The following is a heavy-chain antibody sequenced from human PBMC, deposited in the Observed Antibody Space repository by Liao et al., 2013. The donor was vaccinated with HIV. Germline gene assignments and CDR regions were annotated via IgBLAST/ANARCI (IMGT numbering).Heavy chain of an antibody. CDR3: GRGGLEGYGDYPGY. V-gene: IGHV4-61*02. D-gene: IGHD4-17*01. J-gene: IGHJ4*02. CDR1: GDLIRRDNYY. CDR2: LYRYVNHWDH. Sequence: QVRLQESGPGLVKPSQTLSLTCTVSGDLIRRDNYYWTWIRQPAGTGLEWIGTYLYRYVNHWDHQLQPLLKSRVSMSVDTSKNQFSLNMSSVTAADTAVYYCGRGGLEGYGDYPGYWGQGTLVHRLL.